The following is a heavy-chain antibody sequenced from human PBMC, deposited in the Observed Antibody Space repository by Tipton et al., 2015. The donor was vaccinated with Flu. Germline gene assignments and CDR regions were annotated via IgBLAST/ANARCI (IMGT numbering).Heavy chain of an antibody. D-gene: IGHD1-1*01. CDR3: ARGRSQTGTPTDAFDF. J-gene: IGHJ3*01. CDR1: GFTFDDYG. V-gene: IGHV3-20*04. CDR2: INWKGVRI. Sequence: SLRLSCVASGFTFDDYGIIWVRQAPGKGLEWVSGINWKGVRIGYAASVKGRFTISRDNAKNSVYLQMNSLRGEDTALYYCARGRSQTGTPTDAFDFWGQWTMVTVSS.